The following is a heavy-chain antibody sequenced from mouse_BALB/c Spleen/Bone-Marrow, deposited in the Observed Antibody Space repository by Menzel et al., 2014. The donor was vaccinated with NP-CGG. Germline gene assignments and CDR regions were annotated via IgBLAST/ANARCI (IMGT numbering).Heavy chain of an antibody. D-gene: IGHD1-1*01. CDR2: IDPANGNT. J-gene: IGHJ3*01. V-gene: IGHV14-3*02. CDR3: APYYYGRWFTY. Sequence: EVKLEESGAELVKPGASVKLSCTASGFNIKDTYMHWVKQRPEQGLEWIGGIDPANGNTKYDPKFQGKATIPADTSSNTAYLQLSSLTSEDTAVYYCAPYYYGRWFTYWGQGTLVTVSA. CDR1: GFNIKDTY.